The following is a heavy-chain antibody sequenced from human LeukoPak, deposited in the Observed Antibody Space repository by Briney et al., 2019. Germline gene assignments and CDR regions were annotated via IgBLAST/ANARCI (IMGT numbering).Heavy chain of an antibody. CDR1: GYSVSSDYY. CDR3: ARATTVTTRWFEP. CDR2: IYHDGNT. Sequence: SETLSLTCTVSGYSVSSDYYWGWIRQPPGKGPEWIGSIYHDGNTYYNPSLKSRVTISVDTSKNQFSLKLTSMTAADTAVYYCARATTVTTRWFEPWGQGTLVTVSS. D-gene: IGHD4-11*01. V-gene: IGHV4-38-2*02. J-gene: IGHJ5*02.